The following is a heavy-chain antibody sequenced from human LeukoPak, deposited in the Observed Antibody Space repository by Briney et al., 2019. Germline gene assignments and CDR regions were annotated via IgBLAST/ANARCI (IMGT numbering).Heavy chain of an antibody. CDR3: AKASRLMYSSGWYRNYFDY. CDR1: GFTFSSYA. Sequence: PGGSPRLSCAASGFTFSSYAMSWVRQAPGKGLEWVSAISGSGGSTYYADSVKGRFTISRDNSKNTLYLQMNSLRAEDTAVYYCAKASRLMYSSGWYRNYFDYWGQGTLVTVSS. J-gene: IGHJ4*02. D-gene: IGHD6-19*01. CDR2: ISGSGGST. V-gene: IGHV3-23*01.